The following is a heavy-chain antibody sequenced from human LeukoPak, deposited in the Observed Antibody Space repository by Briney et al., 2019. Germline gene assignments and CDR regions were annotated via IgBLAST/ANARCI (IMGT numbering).Heavy chain of an antibody. Sequence: ASVKVSCKASGYTFTGYYMHWVRQAPGQGLEWMGRINPNSGGTNYAQKFQGRVTMTRDTSISTAYMELSRLRSDDTAVYYCARASNTGIQLWSPIFDYWGQGTLVTVSS. D-gene: IGHD5-18*01. CDR2: INPNSGGT. V-gene: IGHV1-2*06. CDR3: ARASNTGIQLWSPIFDY. CDR1: GYTFTGYY. J-gene: IGHJ4*02.